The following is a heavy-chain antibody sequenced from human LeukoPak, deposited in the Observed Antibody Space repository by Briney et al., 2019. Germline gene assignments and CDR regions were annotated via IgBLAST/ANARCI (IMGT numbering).Heavy chain of an antibody. CDR1: GGTFSSYT. CDR2: IIPILDIT. D-gene: IGHD2-2*02. CDR3: ARVVPAAIRDYYYYMDV. V-gene: IGHV1-69*02. Sequence: SVKVSCKASGGTFSSYTISWVRQAPGQGLEWMGRIIPILDITNYAQKFQGRVTITADESTSTAYMELSSLRSEDTAVYYCARVVPAAIRDYYYYMDVWGKGTTVTVSS. J-gene: IGHJ6*03.